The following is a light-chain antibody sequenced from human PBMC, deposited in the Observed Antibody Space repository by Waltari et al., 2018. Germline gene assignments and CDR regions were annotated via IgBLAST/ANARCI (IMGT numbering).Light chain of an antibody. V-gene: IGKV4-1*01. CDR2: WAS. J-gene: IGKJ4*01. CDR3: QQYYSTRPLT. Sequence: DILLTQSPDSLALSLGDRATPNCKSSQSVLYSSNNQNYLACYQQKPGQAPKLLIYWASTRESGLPDRFSGSGSGTDFTLTISSLQAEDVAVYYCQQYYSTRPLTFGGGTKVEIK. CDR1: QSVLYSSNNQNY.